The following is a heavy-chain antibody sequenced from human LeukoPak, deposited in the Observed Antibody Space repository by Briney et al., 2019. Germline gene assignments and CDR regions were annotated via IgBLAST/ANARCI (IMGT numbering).Heavy chain of an antibody. CDR1: GGSISSYY. CDR2: IYTSGST. Sequence: PSETLSLTCTVSGGSISSYYWSWIRQPAGKGLEWIGRIYTSGSTNYNPSLKSRVTMSVDTSKNQFSLKLSSVTAADTAVYYCARRYYYGSGSYYISYMDVWGKGTTVTISS. V-gene: IGHV4-4*07. J-gene: IGHJ6*03. D-gene: IGHD3-10*01. CDR3: ARRYYYGSGSYYISYMDV.